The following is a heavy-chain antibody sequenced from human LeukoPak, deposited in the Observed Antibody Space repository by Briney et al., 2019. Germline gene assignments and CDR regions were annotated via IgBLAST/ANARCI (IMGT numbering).Heavy chain of an antibody. V-gene: IGHV3-23*01. CDR1: GFTFSTYA. D-gene: IGHD3-22*01. J-gene: IGHJ4*02. CDR2: TSGSGGST. Sequence: GGSLRLSCAASGFTFSTYAMSWVRQAPGKGLEWVSATSGSGGSTYYADSVKGRFTISRDNSKNTLYLQMNSLRAEDTAVYYCAKDLATYYYDSSGYFDYWGQGTLVTVSS. CDR3: AKDLATYYYDSSGYFDY.